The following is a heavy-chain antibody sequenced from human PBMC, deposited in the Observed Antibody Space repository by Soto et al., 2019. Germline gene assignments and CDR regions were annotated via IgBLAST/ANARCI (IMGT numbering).Heavy chain of an antibody. CDR1: GYTFTGYY. Sequence: ASVKVSCKASGYTFTGYYMHWVRQAPGQGLEWMGWINPNSGGTNYAQKFQGWVTMTRDTSISTAYMELSRLRSDDTAVYYCAREKCGIVGDALDIWSQGTMVTVSS. D-gene: IGHD1-26*01. CDR3: AREKCGIVGDALDI. CDR2: INPNSGGT. J-gene: IGHJ3*02. V-gene: IGHV1-2*04.